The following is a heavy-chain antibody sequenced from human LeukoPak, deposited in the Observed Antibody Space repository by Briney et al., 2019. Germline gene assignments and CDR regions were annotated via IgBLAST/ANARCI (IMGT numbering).Heavy chain of an antibody. J-gene: IGHJ6*03. D-gene: IGHD6-13*01. V-gene: IGHV3-74*03. CDR2: INTQGSST. CDR1: GYAFSNYW. CDR3: LAGYYYYSMDV. Sequence: GESLRLACGASGYAFSNYWLHWARRPTGKGLVWVERINTQGSSTTYADSVNGRFTISRDHAKTTLSLQMTRLSAEHTAVYYALAGYYYYSMDVWGKGTTVTVSS.